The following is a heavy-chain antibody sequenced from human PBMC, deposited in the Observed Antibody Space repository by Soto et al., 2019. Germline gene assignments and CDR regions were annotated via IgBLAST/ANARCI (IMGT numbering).Heavy chain of an antibody. D-gene: IGHD3-10*02. Sequence: PGGSLRLSCAASGFTFSSCAMHWVRQAPGKGLEWVAVISYDGSNKYYADSVKGRFTVSRDNSKNTLYLQVNSLRAEDTAVYYCARLTHYYVKDTFDYWGQGTLVTVSS. V-gene: IGHV3-30-3*01. J-gene: IGHJ4*02. CDR3: ARLTHYYVKDTFDY. CDR1: GFTFSSCA. CDR2: ISYDGSNK.